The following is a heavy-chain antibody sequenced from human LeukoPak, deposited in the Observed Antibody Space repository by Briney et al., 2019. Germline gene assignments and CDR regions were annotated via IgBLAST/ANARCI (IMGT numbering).Heavy chain of an antibody. D-gene: IGHD1-1*01. CDR1: GFTFSSYE. J-gene: IGHJ4*02. V-gene: IGHV3-23*01. CDR3: ARASAPTEDYFDY. Sequence: GGSLRLSCAASGFTFSSYEMNWVRQAPGKGLEWVSTITGSGDTTYYADPVKGRFTISRDNSKDTLYLQMNSLRAEDTAIYYCARASAPTEDYFDYWGQGTLVTVSS. CDR2: ITGSGDTT.